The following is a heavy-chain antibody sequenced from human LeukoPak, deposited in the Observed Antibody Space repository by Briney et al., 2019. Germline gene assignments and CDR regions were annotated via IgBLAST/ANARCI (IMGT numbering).Heavy chain of an antibody. CDR1: GYSTSSGYY. Sequence: KPSETLSLTCAVSGYSTSSGYYWGWIRQPPGKGLEWIGSIYHSGSTFYNPSLKSRVTISVDTSKNQFSLKLTSVTAADTAVYYCARLMSTIDSWGQGTLVTVSS. CDR3: ARLMSTIDS. CDR2: IYHSGST. J-gene: IGHJ4*02. V-gene: IGHV4-38-2*01. D-gene: IGHD5-24*01.